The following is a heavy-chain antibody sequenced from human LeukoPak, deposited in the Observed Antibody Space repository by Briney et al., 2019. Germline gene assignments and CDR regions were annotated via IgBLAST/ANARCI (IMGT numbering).Heavy chain of an antibody. D-gene: IGHD2/OR15-2a*01. Sequence: PGGSLRLSCAASGFTFSSYAMNWVRQAPGKGLEWVSAINGRGDNTYCADSVKGRFTISRDNSKSTLFLQMNSLRAEDTAIYYCAKDRVSPGFNLFDPWGQGTLVTVSS. J-gene: IGHJ5*02. CDR2: INGRGDNT. V-gene: IGHV3-23*01. CDR3: AKDRVSPGFNLFDP. CDR1: GFTFSSYA.